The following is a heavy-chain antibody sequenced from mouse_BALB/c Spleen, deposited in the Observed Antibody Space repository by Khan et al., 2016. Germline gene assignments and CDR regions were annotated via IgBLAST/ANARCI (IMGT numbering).Heavy chain of an antibody. Sequence: QVQLQQSGAELMKPGASVKISCKATDYSFSSYWIEWVKQRPGHGLEWIGEILSGSGRTNYNETFKCKATFTAESSSNTAYLQHSSLTSEDSAVYCCARRGGNYWYYDVWEAGTTVTVSS. CDR2: ILSGSGRT. CDR1: DYSFSSYW. J-gene: IGHJ1*01. D-gene: IGHD1-1*01. V-gene: IGHV1-9*01. CDR3: ARRGGNYWYYDV.